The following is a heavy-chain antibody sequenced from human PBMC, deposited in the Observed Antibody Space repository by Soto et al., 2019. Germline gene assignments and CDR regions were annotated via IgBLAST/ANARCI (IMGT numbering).Heavy chain of an antibody. Sequence: SETLSLTCTVSGGSISSGGYYWSWIRQHPGKGLEWIGYIYYSGSTYYNPSLKSRVTISVDTSKNQFSLKLSSVTAADTAVYYCARDRITIFGVVPFDYWGQGTLVTVSS. J-gene: IGHJ4*02. CDR2: IYYSGST. D-gene: IGHD3-3*01. CDR1: GGSISSGGYY. V-gene: IGHV4-31*03. CDR3: ARDRITIFGVVPFDY.